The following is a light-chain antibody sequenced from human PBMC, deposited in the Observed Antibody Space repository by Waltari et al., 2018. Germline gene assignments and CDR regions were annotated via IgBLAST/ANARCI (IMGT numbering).Light chain of an antibody. Sequence: NFMLTHPHSVSESPGKSVTISCTRSSGRIASTYVQWFQQRPGSAPTTVIYEDYQRPSGVPDRFSGSIDSSSNSASLTISGLKTEDEADYYCQSYDGINWMFGGGTKLTVL. V-gene: IGLV6-57*03. J-gene: IGLJ3*02. CDR3: QSYDGINWM. CDR1: SGRIASTY. CDR2: EDY.